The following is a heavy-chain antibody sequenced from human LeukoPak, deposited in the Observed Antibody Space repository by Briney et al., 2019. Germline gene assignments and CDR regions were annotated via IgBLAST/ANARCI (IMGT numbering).Heavy chain of an antibody. J-gene: IGHJ4*02. D-gene: IGHD6-13*01. CDR3: ARTTRGGSDSWDPYYFDY. CDR2: IYYRGST. Sequence: PSETLSLTCTVSGDYISSSSFYWGWIRQSPGKGLEWIGSIYYRGSTYYNPSLKSRVTISVDTSKNQFSLKLNSVTAADTAVYYCARTTRGGSDSWDPYYFDYWGQGTLVTVSS. V-gene: IGHV4-39*01. CDR1: GDYISSSSFY.